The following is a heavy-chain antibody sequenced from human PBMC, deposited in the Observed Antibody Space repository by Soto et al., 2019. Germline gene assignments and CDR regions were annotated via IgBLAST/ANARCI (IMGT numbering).Heavy chain of an antibody. V-gene: IGHV3-23*01. CDR3: ARGYYDYIWGREFDAFDI. Sequence: GGSLRLSCAASGFTFSSYAMSWVRQAPGKGLEWVSAISGSGGSTYYADSVKGRFTISRDNSKNTLYLQMNSLRAEDTAVYYCARGYYDYIWGREFDAFDIWGQGTMVTVSS. D-gene: IGHD3-16*01. CDR2: ISGSGGST. J-gene: IGHJ3*02. CDR1: GFTFSSYA.